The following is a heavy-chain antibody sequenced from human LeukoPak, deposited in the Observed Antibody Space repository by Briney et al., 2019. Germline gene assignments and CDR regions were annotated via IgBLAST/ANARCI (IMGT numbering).Heavy chain of an antibody. J-gene: IGHJ4*02. CDR2: IYYSGST. V-gene: IGHV4-59*01. CDR1: GGSISSYY. D-gene: IGHD3-9*01. Sequence: SETLSLTCTVSGGSISSYYWSWIRQPPGKGLGWIGYIYYSGSTNYNPSLKSRVTISVDTSKNQFSLKLSSVTAADTAVYYCARARYDDILTGYYPSPYFDSWGQGTLDTVSS. CDR3: ARARYDDILTGYYPSPYFDS.